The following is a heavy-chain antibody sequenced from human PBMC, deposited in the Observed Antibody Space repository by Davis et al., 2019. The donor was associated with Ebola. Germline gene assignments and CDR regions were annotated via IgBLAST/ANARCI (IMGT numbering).Heavy chain of an antibody. D-gene: IGHD4-17*01. CDR3: ARVNRHGDPDY. V-gene: IGHV3-11*06. CDR2: ISSSSSYI. Sequence: GESLKISCAASGFTFSDYYMSWIRQAPGKGLEWVSSISSSSSYIYYADSVKGRFTISRDNAKNSLYLQMNSLRAEDTAVYYCARVNRHGDPDYWGQGTLVTVSS. J-gene: IGHJ4*02. CDR1: GFTFSDYY.